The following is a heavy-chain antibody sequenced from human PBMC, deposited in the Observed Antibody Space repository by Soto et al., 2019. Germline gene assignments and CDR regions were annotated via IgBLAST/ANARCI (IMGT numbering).Heavy chain of an antibody. V-gene: IGHV4-59*01. CDR2: IYYSGST. D-gene: IGHD3-10*01. J-gene: IGHJ3*02. CDR1: GGSISSYY. Sequence: SETLSLTCTVSGGSISSYYWSWIRQPPGKGLEWIGYIYYSGSTNYNPSLKSRVTISVDTSKNQFPLKLSSVTAADTAVYYCARDLFYGSGDAFDIWGQGTMVTVSS. CDR3: ARDLFYGSGDAFDI.